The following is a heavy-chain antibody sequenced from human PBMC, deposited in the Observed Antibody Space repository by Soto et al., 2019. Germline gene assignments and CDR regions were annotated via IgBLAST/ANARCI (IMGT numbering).Heavy chain of an antibody. CDR3: AIESTDDILTASYGNGFDP. D-gene: IGHD3-9*01. CDR2: ISSSSTYI. V-gene: IGHV3-21*01. CDR1: GFTFSSYN. J-gene: IGHJ5*02. Sequence: EVQLVESGGGLVKPGGSLRLSCAASGFTFSSYNMNWVRQDPGKGMEWVSSISSSSTYIYYADSVKGRFTISRDNAKNSLYLQMNSLRAEDTAVYYWAIESTDDILTASYGNGFDPWGQGTLVTVSS.